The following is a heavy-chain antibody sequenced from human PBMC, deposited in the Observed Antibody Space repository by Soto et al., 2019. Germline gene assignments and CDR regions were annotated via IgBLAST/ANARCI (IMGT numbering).Heavy chain of an antibody. Sequence: SETLSLTCTVSVGSISSGDYYLSCIRKPPGKGLECIGYLYYSWSNYYNPSLKSRVTISVDTSKNQCSLKLSSVTAADTAVYYCARSYYYDSSGSNFDYWGQGTLVTVSS. J-gene: IGHJ4*02. V-gene: IGHV4-30-4*01. D-gene: IGHD3-22*01. CDR1: VGSISSGDYY. CDR2: LYYSWSN. CDR3: ARSYYYDSSGSNFDY.